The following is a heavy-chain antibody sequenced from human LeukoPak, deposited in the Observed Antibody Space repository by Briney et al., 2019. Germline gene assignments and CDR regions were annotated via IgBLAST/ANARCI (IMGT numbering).Heavy chain of an antibody. J-gene: IGHJ4*02. CDR2: INPSGGST. CDR1: GYTFTTYF. D-gene: IGHD3-10*01. V-gene: IGHV1-46*01. CDR3: ARGRGSGTYSARDFDY. Sequence: ASVKVSCKASGYTFTTYFMHWVRQAPGQGLEWTGVINPSGGSTSYAQRFQGRLTMTRDTSTSAVYMELSSLRSEDTAVYHCARGRGSGTYSARDFDYWGQGTLVTVSS.